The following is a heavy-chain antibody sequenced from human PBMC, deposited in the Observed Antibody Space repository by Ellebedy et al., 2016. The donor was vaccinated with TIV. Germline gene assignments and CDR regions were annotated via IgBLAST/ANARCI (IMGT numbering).Heavy chain of an antibody. D-gene: IGHD2-21*01. CDR3: ARHSGGHGFDI. Sequence: PGGSLRLSCAASGFSISSHRMHWVRQAEGKGLVWVSHISSDGSNTSYAASVKGRFIIPRDNAENTLDLQMSSLRAEDTALYYCARHSGGHGFDIWGQGTMVTVSP. CDR2: ISSDGSNT. CDR1: GFSISSHR. V-gene: IGHV3-74*01. J-gene: IGHJ3*02.